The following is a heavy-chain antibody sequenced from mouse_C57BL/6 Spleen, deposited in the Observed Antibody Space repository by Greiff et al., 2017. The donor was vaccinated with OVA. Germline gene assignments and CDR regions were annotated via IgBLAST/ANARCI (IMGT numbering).Heavy chain of an antibody. CDR2: INPNNGGT. V-gene: IGHV1-22*01. D-gene: IGHD1-1*01. Sequence: EVQLQQSGPELVKPGASVKMSCKASGYTFTDYNMHWVKQSHGKSLEWIGYINPNNGGTSYNQKFKGKATLTVNKSSSTAYMVLRSMTSEDAAVYYCARNYPYYFDYWGQGTTLTVSS. CDR1: GYTFTDYN. CDR3: ARNYPYYFDY. J-gene: IGHJ2*01.